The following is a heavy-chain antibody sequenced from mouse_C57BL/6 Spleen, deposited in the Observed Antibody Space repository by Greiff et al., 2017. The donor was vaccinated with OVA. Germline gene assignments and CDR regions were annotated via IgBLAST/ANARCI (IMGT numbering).Heavy chain of an antibody. V-gene: IGHV5-4*03. CDR2: ISDGGSYT. CDR1: GFTFRSYA. J-gene: IGHJ3*01. CDR3: ARGAY. Sequence: EVKVVESGGGLVKPGGSLKLSCAASGFTFRSYAMSWVRQTPEKRLEWVATISDGGSYTYYPDNVKGRFTISRDNAKNNLYLQMSHLKSEDTAMYYCARGAYWGQGTLVTVSA.